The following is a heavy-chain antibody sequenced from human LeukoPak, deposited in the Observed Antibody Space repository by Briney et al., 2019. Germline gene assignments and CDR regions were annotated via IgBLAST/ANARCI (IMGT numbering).Heavy chain of an antibody. J-gene: IGHJ4*02. D-gene: IGHD3/OR15-3a*01. Sequence: PGGSLRLACAASGFNFIYYSMTWVRQAPGKGPEWVANINKDGSEKYYVDSVEGRFSISRDNAKNLLYLQMDSLRAEDTAVYYCARDFWTTNPETHWSEGTLVTVSS. V-gene: IGHV3-7*01. CDR2: INKDGSEK. CDR3: ARDFWTTNPETH. CDR1: GFNFIYYS.